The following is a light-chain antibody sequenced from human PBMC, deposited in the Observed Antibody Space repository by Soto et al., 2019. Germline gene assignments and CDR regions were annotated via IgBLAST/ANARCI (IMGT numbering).Light chain of an antibody. V-gene: IGKV2-28*01. Sequence: LVVTQSPRSLSVTPGEPASMSCRARQILHSNGINYLHWYLQRPGQPPQLLIYLASNRASGVPDRFSGSGSGTEYTLRISRVEAEDVGVYYCMQSLQKPSTFGPGTKVDIK. CDR3: MQSLQKPST. CDR2: LAS. J-gene: IGKJ3*01. CDR1: QILHSNGINY.